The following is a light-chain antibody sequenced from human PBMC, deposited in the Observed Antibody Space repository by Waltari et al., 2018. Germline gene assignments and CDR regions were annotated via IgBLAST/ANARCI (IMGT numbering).Light chain of an antibody. J-gene: IGLJ1*01. CDR2: DVS. CDR3: SSYTSTNTYV. V-gene: IGLV2-14*03. Sequence: QSALTQPASVSGSPGQSTTISCTGTSSDVGGYNFVSWYQQHPGTAPNLLINDVSKRPSGVSNRFSGSKSGNTASLTISGLQAEDEADYYCSSYTSTNTYVFGTGTEVTVL. CDR1: SSDVGGYNF.